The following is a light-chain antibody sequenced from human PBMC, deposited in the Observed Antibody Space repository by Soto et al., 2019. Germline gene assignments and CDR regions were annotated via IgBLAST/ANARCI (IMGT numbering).Light chain of an antibody. CDR2: GVR. CDR3: RSFTTSRLYV. Sequence: QSALTQPTSVSGSPGQSIAIPCTGNGNDIGAYYYVSWYQQHPGKAPRLLIHGVRNRPPGISSRFSGFKSGLTASLTISGLQAEDEADYYCRSFTTSRLYVFGPGTK. V-gene: IGLV2-14*01. CDR1: GNDIGAYYY. J-gene: IGLJ1*01.